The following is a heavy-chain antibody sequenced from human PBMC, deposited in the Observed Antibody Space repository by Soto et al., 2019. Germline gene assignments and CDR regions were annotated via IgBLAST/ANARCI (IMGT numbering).Heavy chain of an antibody. J-gene: IGHJ6*02. D-gene: IGHD4-17*01. Sequence: GGSLRLSCAASGFTFSSYGMHWVRQAPGKGPEWVAVIWYDGSNKYYADSVKGRFTISRDNSKNTLYLQMNSLRAEDTAVYYCARGADYGGNGYYYYGMDVWGQGTTVTVSS. V-gene: IGHV3-33*01. CDR2: IWYDGSNK. CDR1: GFTFSSYG. CDR3: ARGADYGGNGYYYYGMDV.